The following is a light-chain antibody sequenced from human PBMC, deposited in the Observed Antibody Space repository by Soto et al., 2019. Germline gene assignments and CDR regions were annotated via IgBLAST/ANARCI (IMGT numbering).Light chain of an antibody. CDR3: QQYAGPPTT. V-gene: IGKV3-20*01. J-gene: IGKJ5*01. CDR1: QSVRSER. Sequence: EIVLTQSPDTLSLSPGERATLSCRASQSVRSERLAWYQQKRGQAPTLLIFDASSRASGTPERFSGSGSGTDFTLTISRLEPEDFAVYFCQQYAGPPTTFGQGTRLEIK. CDR2: DAS.